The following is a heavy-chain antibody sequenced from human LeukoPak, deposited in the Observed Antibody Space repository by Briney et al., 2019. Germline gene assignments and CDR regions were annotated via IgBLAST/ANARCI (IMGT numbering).Heavy chain of an antibody. J-gene: IGHJ6*04. V-gene: IGHV1-18*04. CDR3: ARGAHLPYYYYGMDV. CDR1: GYTFTSYG. Sequence: ASVKVFCKASGYTFTSYGISWVRQAPGQGLEWMGWISAYNGNTNYAQKLQGRVTMTTDTSTSTAYMELRSLKPDDTAVYYCARGAHLPYYYYGMDVWGKGTTVTVS. CDR2: ISAYNGNT.